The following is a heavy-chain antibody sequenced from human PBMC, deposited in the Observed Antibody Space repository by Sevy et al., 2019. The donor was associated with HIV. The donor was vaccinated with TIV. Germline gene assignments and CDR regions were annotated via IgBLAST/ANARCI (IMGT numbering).Heavy chain of an antibody. CDR3: ATGYFDWFRSLTNFDY. Sequence: GGSLRLSCAASGFTFSSYAMSWVRQAPGKGLEWVSAISGSGGSTYYADSLKGRFTISRDNSKNTLYLQMNSLRAEDTAVYYCATGYFDWFRSLTNFDYWGQGTLVTVSS. CDR1: GFTFSSYA. CDR2: ISGSGGST. J-gene: IGHJ4*02. V-gene: IGHV3-23*01. D-gene: IGHD3-9*01.